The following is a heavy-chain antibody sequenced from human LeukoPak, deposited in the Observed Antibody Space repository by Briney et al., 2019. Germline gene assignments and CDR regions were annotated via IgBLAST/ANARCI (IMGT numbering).Heavy chain of an antibody. D-gene: IGHD2-21*02. CDR2: ISSSGSTI. Sequence: GGSLRLSCAASEFIFSNYDMNWVRQAPGKGLEWLSYISSSGSTIYYADSVKGRFTISRDNAKNSLYLQMNSLRAEDTAVYYCARARGAFCGGDCYWESYYFDSWGQGTLVPVFS. CDR1: EFIFSNYD. V-gene: IGHV3-48*03. J-gene: IGHJ4*02. CDR3: ARARGAFCGGDCYWESYYFDS.